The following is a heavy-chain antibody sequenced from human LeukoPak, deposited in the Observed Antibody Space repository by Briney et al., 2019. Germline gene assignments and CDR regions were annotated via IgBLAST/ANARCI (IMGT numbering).Heavy chain of an antibody. CDR2: IIPIFGTA. CDR1: GGTFSSYA. V-gene: IGHV1-69*05. CDR3: ARVGSYGFSDYYYYMDV. Sequence: SVKLSCKASGGTFSSYAISWVRQAPGQRLEWMGGIIPIFGTANYAQKFQGRVTITKDESTSTAYMEVSGLRSAGTAVYYCARVGSYGFSDYYYYMDVWGKGTTVTVSS. D-gene: IGHD5-18*01. J-gene: IGHJ6*03.